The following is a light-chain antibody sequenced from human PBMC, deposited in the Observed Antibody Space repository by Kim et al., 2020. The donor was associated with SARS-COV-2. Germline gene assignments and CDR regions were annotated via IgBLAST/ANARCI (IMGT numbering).Light chain of an antibody. Sequence: QPVLTQSPSASASLGASVKLTCTLSRGHSSYAIAWHQQQPEKGPRYLMRLNSDGTHNKADGIPDRFSLSSSGAERYLTITSLQSEDEADYYCQTWDTVTVIFGGGTQLTVL. CDR2: LNSDGTH. CDR1: RGHSSYA. CDR3: QTWDTVTVI. V-gene: IGLV4-69*01. J-gene: IGLJ2*01.